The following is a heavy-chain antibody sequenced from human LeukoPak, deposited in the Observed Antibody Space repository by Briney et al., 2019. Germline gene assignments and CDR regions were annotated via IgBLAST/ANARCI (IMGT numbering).Heavy chain of an antibody. J-gene: IGHJ4*02. V-gene: IGHV4-39*01. CDR3: ARSAYYDFWRGPTPAYYFDY. D-gene: IGHD3-3*01. Sequence: SETLSLTCTVSGGSISSSSYYWGWIRQPPGKGLEWIGSIYDSGSTYYNPSLKRRVTISVDTSKNQFSLKLSSVTAADTAVYYCARSAYYDFWRGPTPAYYFDYWGQGTLVTVSS. CDR2: IYDSGST. CDR1: GGSISSSSYY.